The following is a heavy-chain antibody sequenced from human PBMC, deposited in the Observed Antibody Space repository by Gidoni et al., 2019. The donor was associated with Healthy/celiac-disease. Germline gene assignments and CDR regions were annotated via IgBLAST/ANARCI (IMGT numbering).Heavy chain of an antibody. D-gene: IGHD4-17*01. CDR3: AIDNIRSDYGDGGTVTYYYYMDV. V-gene: IGHV3-53*02. CDR1: GFTVSSKY. CDR2: IYSGGST. J-gene: IGHJ6*03. Sequence: EVQLVETGGGLIQPGGSLRLSCAASGFTVSSKYLSWVRQDPGKGPEWVSVIYSGGSTYYADSGKVLFTLSRDNAKNTLYLQMNSLRAEDTAVYYCAIDNIRSDYGDGGTVTYYYYMDVWGKGTTVTVSS.